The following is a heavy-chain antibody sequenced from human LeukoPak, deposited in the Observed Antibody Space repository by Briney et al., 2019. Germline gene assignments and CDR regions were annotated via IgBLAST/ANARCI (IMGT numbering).Heavy chain of an antibody. CDR2: MNPNSGNT. CDR1: GYTFTSYD. CDR3: ARVFGVGGYYYYMDV. V-gene: IGHV1-8*01. Sequence: ASVKVSCKASGYTFTSYDINWVRQATGQGLEWMGWMNPNSGNTGYAQKSQGRVTMTRNTSISTAYMELSSLRSEDTAGDYCARVFGVGGYYYYMDVWGKGTTVTVSS. D-gene: IGHD3-3*01. J-gene: IGHJ6*03.